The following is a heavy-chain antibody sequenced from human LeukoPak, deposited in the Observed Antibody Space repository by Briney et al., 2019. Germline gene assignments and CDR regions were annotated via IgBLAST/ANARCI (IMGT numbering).Heavy chain of an antibody. V-gene: IGHV4-34*01. CDR1: GGSFSGYY. CDR3: ARKQWVMYYFDS. J-gene: IGHJ4*02. CDR2: INHSGST. D-gene: IGHD6-19*01. Sequence: TSETLSLTCAVYGGSFSGYYWSWIRQPPGKGLEWIGEINHSGSTNYNPSLKSRVTISVDTSKSQFSLKLSSVTAADTAVYYCARKQWVMYYFDSWGQGTLVTVSS.